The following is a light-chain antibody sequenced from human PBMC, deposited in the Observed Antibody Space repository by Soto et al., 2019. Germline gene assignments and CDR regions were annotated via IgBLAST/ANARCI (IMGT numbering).Light chain of an antibody. CDR3: QQYNSYPWP. CDR2: KAS. V-gene: IGKV1-5*03. J-gene: IGKJ1*01. Sequence: DVRMSQSPSALSASVGDRVTITCRASQSISSLLAWYQQKPGKAPKLLIYKASSLESGVPSRFSGSGSGTEFTLTISSLQPDDFATYYCQQYNSYPWPFGQGTKVDIK. CDR1: QSISSL.